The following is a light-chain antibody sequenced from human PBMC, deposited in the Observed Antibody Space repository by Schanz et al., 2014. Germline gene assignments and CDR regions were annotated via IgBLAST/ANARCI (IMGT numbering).Light chain of an antibody. V-gene: IGLV2-14*03. CDR2: DVS. Sequence: QSALTQPASVSGSPGQSITISCTGTSSDVGGYNFVSWYQQHPGKAPKVIIYDVSNRPSGVSNRFSGSKSDNTASLTISGLQAEDEADYYCSSYTSSNTLDVFGTGTKLTVL. CDR3: SSYTSSNTLDV. CDR1: SSDVGGYNF. J-gene: IGLJ1*01.